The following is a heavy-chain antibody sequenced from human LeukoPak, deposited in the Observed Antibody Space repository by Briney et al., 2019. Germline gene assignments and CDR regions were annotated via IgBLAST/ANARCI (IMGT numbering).Heavy chain of an antibody. CDR2: ISSDGREK. V-gene: IGHV3-30*18. CDR1: GFTFHLYA. CDR3: AKDLSVRKGSFDY. J-gene: IGHJ4*02. D-gene: IGHD2/OR15-2a*01. Sequence: QAGGSLRLSCAASGFTFHLYAIHWVRQAPGKGLEWVAVISSDGREKYYADSVKGRFTISRDNSMNTLYVQMSSLRAEDTAVYYCAKDLSVRKGSFDYWGQGTLVTVSS.